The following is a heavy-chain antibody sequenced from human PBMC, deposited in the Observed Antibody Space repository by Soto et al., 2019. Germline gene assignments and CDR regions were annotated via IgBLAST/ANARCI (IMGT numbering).Heavy chain of an antibody. V-gene: IGHV1-2*02. CDR1: GYTFLNYY. Sequence: ASLKVSCKASGYTFLNYYIHWLRQANGQGFEWMGRIRPKSGGTNYAQKIQVRVGLTWDKSAQKAYIELGKLMSEDTAFYYGARPPGCIIDWYYFDLSGQGTQVTVAS. CDR2: IRPKSGGT. J-gene: IGHJ4*02. CDR3: ARPPGCIIDWYYFDL. D-gene: IGHD3-9*01.